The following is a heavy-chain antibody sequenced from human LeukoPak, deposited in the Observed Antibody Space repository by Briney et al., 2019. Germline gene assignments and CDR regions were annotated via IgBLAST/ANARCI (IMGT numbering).Heavy chain of an antibody. Sequence: LETLSLTCAIYGGSFSDNYWSWIRQPPGKGLEWSGEINQSGTTNYSPSLKSPVTISVDTSTNQFSLKLSSVTAADTAVYYCARTSKSPYDYVWGSDQLPYLFDYWGQGTLVTVSS. CDR3: ARTSKSPYDYVWGSDQLPYLFDY. D-gene: IGHD3-16*02. V-gene: IGHV4-34*01. CDR2: INQSGTT. J-gene: IGHJ4*02. CDR1: GGSFSDNY.